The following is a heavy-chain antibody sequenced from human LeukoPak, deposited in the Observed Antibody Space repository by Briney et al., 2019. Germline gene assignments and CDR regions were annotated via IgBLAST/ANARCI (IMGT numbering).Heavy chain of an antibody. J-gene: IGHJ3*02. Sequence: SETLSLTCTVSGGSISSYYWSWIRQPSGKGLEWIGYIYYSGSTNYNPSLKSRVTISVDTSKNQFSLKLSSVTAADTAVYYCARDNRYYDILTGYYHDAFDIWGQGTMVTVSS. CDR3: ARDNRYYDILTGYYHDAFDI. CDR1: GGSISSYY. CDR2: IYYSGST. D-gene: IGHD3-9*01. V-gene: IGHV4-59*01.